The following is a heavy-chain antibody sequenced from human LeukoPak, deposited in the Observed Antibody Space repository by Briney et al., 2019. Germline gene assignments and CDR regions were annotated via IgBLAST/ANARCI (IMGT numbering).Heavy chain of an antibody. Sequence: GGLRLSCAASGFTVSSNYMSWVRQAPGKGLEWVSVNYSGGSTYYADSGKGRFTISRDNSKNTLYLQMNSLRAENTAVYYCARELSACWTVERATDYWGQGTLVTVSS. CDR1: GFTVSSNY. D-gene: IGHD5-24*01. CDR3: ARELSACWTVERATDY. V-gene: IGHV3-53*01. CDR2: NYSGGST. J-gene: IGHJ4*02.